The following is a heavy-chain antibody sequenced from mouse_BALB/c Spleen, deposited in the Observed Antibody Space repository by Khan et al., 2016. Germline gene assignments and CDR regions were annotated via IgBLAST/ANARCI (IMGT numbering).Heavy chain of an antibody. J-gene: IGHJ4*01. D-gene: IGHD1-2*01. CDR2: IDPANGNT. CDR3: ASGGGVRHYYARDY. CDR1: GFNIKDTY. V-gene: IGHV14-3*02. Sequence: VQLKQSGAELVKPGASVKLSCTASGFNIKDTYMHWVKQRPEQGLEWIGRIDPANGNTKYDPKFQGKATITADTSTNTAYLQLSSLTSEDTAVYYCASGGGVRHYYARDYWGQGTSVTVSS.